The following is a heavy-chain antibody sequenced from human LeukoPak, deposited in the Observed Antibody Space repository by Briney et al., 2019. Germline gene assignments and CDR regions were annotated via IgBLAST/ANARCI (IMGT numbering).Heavy chain of an antibody. D-gene: IGHD1-26*01. CDR3: ARTVGATRVDI. V-gene: IGHV4-59*01. J-gene: IGHJ3*02. CDR2: IYNSGST. Sequence: SETLSLICTVAGGSISSYYWSWIRQSPGKGLEWLGYIYNSGSTNYNPSLKSRVTISLDTSKNQFSLKLTFVTAADTACYYCARTVGATRVDIWGQGTMVTVSS. CDR1: GGSISSYY.